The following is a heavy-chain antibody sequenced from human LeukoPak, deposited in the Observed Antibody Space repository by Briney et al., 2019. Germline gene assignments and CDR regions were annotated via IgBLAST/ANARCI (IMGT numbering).Heavy chain of an antibody. Sequence: GASVKVSCKASGYTFTSYYMHWVRQAPGQGLEWMGIINPSGGSTSYAQKFQGRVTTTRDMSTSTVYMELSSLRSEDTAVYYCARVGYSGYDWPNYFDYWGQGTLVTVSS. CDR3: ARVGYSGYDWPNYFDY. J-gene: IGHJ4*02. CDR2: INPSGGST. D-gene: IGHD5-12*01. V-gene: IGHV1-46*01. CDR1: GYTFTSYY.